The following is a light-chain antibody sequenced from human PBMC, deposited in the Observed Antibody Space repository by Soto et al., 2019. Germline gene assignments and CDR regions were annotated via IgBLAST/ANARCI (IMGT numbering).Light chain of an antibody. V-gene: IGKV4-1*01. CDR3: QQYGSSYPWT. Sequence: DIVMTQSPDSLAVSLGERATINCKSSQSVLYSSNNKNYLVWYQQKPGQPPKLLIYWASTRESGVPDRFSGSGSGTDFTLTIRRLEPEDFAVYYCQQYGSSYPWTFGQGTKVDIK. J-gene: IGKJ1*01. CDR1: QSVLYSSNNKNY. CDR2: WAS.